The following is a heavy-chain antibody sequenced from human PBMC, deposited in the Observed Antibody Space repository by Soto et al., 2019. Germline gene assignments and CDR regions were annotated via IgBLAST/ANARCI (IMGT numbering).Heavy chain of an antibody. CDR3: ASIAAPGTTHFDF. J-gene: IGHJ4*02. CDR1: GSTLGSSSDY. Sequence: SDTMPHTCAVSGSTLGSSSDYWDWIRQSPGKGLEWIGNIYYSGNTFYNPSLKSRVTISVDTSKNQIYLHLSAVTAADTAIFYCASIAAPGTTHFDFWGQGTLVTVSS. CDR2: IYYSGNT. V-gene: IGHV4-39*01. D-gene: IGHD6-13*01.